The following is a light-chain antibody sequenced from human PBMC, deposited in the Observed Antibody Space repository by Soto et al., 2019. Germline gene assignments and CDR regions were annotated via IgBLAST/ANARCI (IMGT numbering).Light chain of an antibody. CDR1: SSDVGGYNY. CDR2: DVS. CDR3: SSYTSSSTLV. V-gene: IGLV2-14*01. J-gene: IGLJ2*01. Sequence: QSALTQPASVSGSHGQSITISCTGTSSDVGGYNYVSWYQQHPGKAPKLMIYDVSNRPSGVSNRFSGSKSGNTASLTISGRQAEDEACDYCSSYTSSSTLVFGGGTKLTVL.